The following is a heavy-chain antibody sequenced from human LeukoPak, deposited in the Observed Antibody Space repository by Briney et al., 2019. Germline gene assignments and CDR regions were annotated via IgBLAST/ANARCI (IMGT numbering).Heavy chain of an antibody. CDR3: AKDPRWLPYYFDY. J-gene: IGHJ4*02. CDR1: GFTFSNYA. V-gene: IGHV3-23*01. Sequence: GGSLRLSCAASGFTFSNYAMSWVRQAPGKGLEWVSAISGSGGSTYYADSVKGRFTISRDNSKNTLYLQMNSLRAEDTAVYYCAKDPRWLPYYFDYWGQGTLVTVSS. CDR2: ISGSGGST. D-gene: IGHD3-22*01.